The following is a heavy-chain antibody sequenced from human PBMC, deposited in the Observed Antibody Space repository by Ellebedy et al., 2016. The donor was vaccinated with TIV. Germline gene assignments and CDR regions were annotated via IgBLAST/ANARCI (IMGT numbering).Heavy chain of an antibody. CDR2: IWYDGSQK. V-gene: IGHV3-33*01. J-gene: IGHJ4*02. D-gene: IGHD4-11*01. Sequence: GGSLRLSCAASGFTFIGYAMHWVRQAPGKGLEWVAVIWYDGSQKYYLDSLKGRFTISRDNSKNTLYLQMNSLRVDDTAVYYCVRDNMTTVTGHLFDYWGQGTLVTVSS. CDR3: VRDNMTTVTGHLFDY. CDR1: GFTFIGYA.